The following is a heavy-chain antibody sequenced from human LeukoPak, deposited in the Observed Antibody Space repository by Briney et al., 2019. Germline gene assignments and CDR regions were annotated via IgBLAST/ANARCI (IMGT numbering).Heavy chain of an antibody. D-gene: IGHD3-22*01. J-gene: IGHJ5*02. CDR3: ARSQARDYFYDSSAWFDP. Sequence: GGSLRLSCATSGFSFSSYAMSWVRQAPGKGLEWVSGINWNGGSTDYADSVKGRFTISRDNAKNSLYLQMNSLRAEDTAVYYCARSQARDYFYDSSAWFDPWGQGTLVTVSS. CDR1: GFSFSSYA. V-gene: IGHV3-20*04. CDR2: INWNGGST.